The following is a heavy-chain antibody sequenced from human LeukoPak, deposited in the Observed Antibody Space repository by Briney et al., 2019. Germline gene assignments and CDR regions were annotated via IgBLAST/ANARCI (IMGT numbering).Heavy chain of an antibody. V-gene: IGHV3-30*04. CDR2: ISYDGSNK. Sequence: GGSLRLSCAASGFTFSSYAMHWVRQAPGKGLEWVAVISYDGSNKYYADSVKGRFTISRDNSKNTLYLQMNSLRAEDTAVYYCAVRRQGFFDYRGQGTLVTVSS. CDR3: AVRRQGFFDY. J-gene: IGHJ4*02. CDR1: GFTFSSYA.